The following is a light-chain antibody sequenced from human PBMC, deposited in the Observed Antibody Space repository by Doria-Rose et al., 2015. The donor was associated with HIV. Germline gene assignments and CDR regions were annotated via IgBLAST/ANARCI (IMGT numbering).Light chain of an antibody. CDR3: QQYEDYHVP. CDR1: QGISSY. CDR2: ATS. Sequence: DIQMTQSPSSLSASVGDRVTIICRARQGISSYFAWFQQKPVKAPKSLIYATSSLQSGVPSRFSGSGYGTDFTLSISSLQPEDCATDYCQQYEDYHVPVGGGSRREIK. J-gene: IGKJ4*01. V-gene: IGKV1-16*01.